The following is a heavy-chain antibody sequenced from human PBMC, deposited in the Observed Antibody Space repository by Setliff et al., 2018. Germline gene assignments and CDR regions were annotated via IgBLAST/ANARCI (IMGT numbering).Heavy chain of an antibody. J-gene: IGHJ3*02. Sequence: AGGSLRLSCAASGSTFGDFAMTWVRQAPGKGLEWVSGIGGRGISTYYADSVRGRFIISRDNAKNSLYLQMNSLRAEDTAVYYCASAGHSGSWFPFDAFHIWGQGTMVTVSS. CDR1: GSTFGDFA. V-gene: IGHV3-23*01. CDR3: ASAGHSGSWFPFDAFHI. D-gene: IGHD6-13*01. CDR2: IGGRGIST.